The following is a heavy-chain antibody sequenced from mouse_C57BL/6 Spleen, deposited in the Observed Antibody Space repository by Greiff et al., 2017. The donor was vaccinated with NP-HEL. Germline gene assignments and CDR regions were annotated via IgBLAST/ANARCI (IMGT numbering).Heavy chain of an antibody. V-gene: IGHV1-80*01. J-gene: IGHJ2*01. CDR2: IYPGDGDT. CDR1: GYAFSSYW. D-gene: IGHD4-1*01. CDR3: ARRELGLYYFDY. Sequence: VQLQQSGAELVKPGASVKISCKASGYAFSSYWMNWVKQRPGKGLEWIGQIYPGDGDTNYNGKFKGKATLTADKSSSTAYMQLSSLTSEDSAVYFCARRELGLYYFDYWGQGTTLTVSS.